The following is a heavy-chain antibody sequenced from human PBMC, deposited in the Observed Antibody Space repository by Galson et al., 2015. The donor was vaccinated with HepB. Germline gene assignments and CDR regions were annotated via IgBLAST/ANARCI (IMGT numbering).Heavy chain of an antibody. CDR3: ARGLGMATIKGAFDI. V-gene: IGHV1-46*04. CDR2: INPSGGST. Sequence: SVKVSCKASGYTFTSYHMHWVRQAPGQGLEWMGIINPSGGSTSYAQKLQGRVTMTRDTSTSTVYMELSSLRSEDTAVYYCARGLGMATIKGAFDIWGQGTMVTVSS. CDR1: GYTFTSYH. J-gene: IGHJ3*02. D-gene: IGHD5-24*01.